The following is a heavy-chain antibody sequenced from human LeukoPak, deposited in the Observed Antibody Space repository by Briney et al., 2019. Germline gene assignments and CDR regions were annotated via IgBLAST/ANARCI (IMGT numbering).Heavy chain of an antibody. CDR1: GGSFSGYY. V-gene: IGHV4-34*01. Sequence: SETLSLTCAVYGGSFSGYYWSWIRQPPGKGLEWIGEINHSGSTNYNPSLKSRVTISVDTSKNQFSLKQSSVTAADTAVYYCARAHGRGNDAFDIWGQGTMVTVSS. CDR3: ARAHGRGNDAFDI. J-gene: IGHJ3*02. CDR2: INHSGST. D-gene: IGHD5-12*01.